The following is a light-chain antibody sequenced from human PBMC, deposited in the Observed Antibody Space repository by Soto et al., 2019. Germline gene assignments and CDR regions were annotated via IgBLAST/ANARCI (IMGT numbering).Light chain of an antibody. Sequence: QSVLTQPASXXXXPGQSITISCTGTSSDVGGYNYVSWYQQHPGKAPKLMIYEVTNRPSGVSNRFSGSKSGNTASLTISGLQAEDEADYYCSSYTSRSTLVFGTGTKLTVL. J-gene: IGLJ1*01. CDR3: SSYTSRSTLV. CDR1: SSDVGGYNY. CDR2: EVT. V-gene: IGLV2-14*01.